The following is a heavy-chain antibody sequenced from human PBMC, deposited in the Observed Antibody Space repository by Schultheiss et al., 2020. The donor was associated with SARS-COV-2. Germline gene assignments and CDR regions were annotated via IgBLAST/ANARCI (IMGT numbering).Heavy chain of an antibody. Sequence: SVKVSCKASGGTFSSYAISWVRQAPGQGLEWVGGIIPIFGTANYAQKFQGRVTITADESTRTAYMELSSLRSEDTAVYYCATRAHIVVVPAAYYYYGMDVWGQGTTVTVSS. CDR3: ATRAHIVVVPAAYYYYGMDV. V-gene: IGHV1-69*13. D-gene: IGHD2-2*01. J-gene: IGHJ6*02. CDR1: GGTFSSYA. CDR2: IIPIFGTA.